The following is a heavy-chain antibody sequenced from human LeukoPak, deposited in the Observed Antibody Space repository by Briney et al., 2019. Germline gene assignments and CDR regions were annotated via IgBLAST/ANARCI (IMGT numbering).Heavy chain of an antibody. V-gene: IGHV1-46*01. CDR1: GYTFTSYY. D-gene: IGHD6-13*01. CDR2: IHPSSGTT. Sequence: GASVTVSCKASGYTFTSYYLHWVRQAPGQGLEWVGIIHPSSGTTTYAQNFQGRVTMTRDTSTTTVYMELNSLRSDDTAMYYCARDYTGGGSSWSDNWFDPWGQGTLVTVSS. CDR3: ARDYTGGGSSWSDNWFDP. J-gene: IGHJ5*01.